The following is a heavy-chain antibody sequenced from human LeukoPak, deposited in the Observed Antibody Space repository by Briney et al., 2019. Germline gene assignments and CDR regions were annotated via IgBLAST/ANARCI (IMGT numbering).Heavy chain of an antibody. CDR3: ARAREESTGNYDAFDI. D-gene: IGHD1-1*01. Sequence: ASVKVSCMASGYTFTGHHMHWVRQAPGQGLEWMGWIKPDSGDTNYAQRFHGRVTMTRDKSITTAYMELSRVRYDDTAVYYCARAREESTGNYDAFDIWGQGTMVTVSS. J-gene: IGHJ3*02. CDR2: IKPDSGDT. V-gene: IGHV1-2*02. CDR1: GYTFTGHH.